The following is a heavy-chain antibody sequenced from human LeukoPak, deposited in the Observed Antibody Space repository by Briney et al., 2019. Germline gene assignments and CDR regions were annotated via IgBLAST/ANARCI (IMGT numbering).Heavy chain of an antibody. V-gene: IGHV3-48*02. CDR2: ISSGSDSI. D-gene: IGHD1-14*01. Sequence: SGGSLRLSSAASGFTFSTYDINCVRQAPGKGLEWVSYISSGSDSIHYADSLKGRFTVSRDNAKNSLFLQMNSLRDEDTAVYYAARAEALLPSPYWGQGTLVTVSS. CDR3: ARAEALLPSPY. CDR1: GFTFSTYD. J-gene: IGHJ4*02.